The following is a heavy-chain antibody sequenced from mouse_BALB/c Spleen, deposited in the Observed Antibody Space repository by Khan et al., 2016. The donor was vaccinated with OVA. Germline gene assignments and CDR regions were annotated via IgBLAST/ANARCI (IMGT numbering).Heavy chain of an antibody. Sequence: EVELVESGPGLVKPSQSLSLTCTVTGYSITSDYAWNWIRQFPGNKLEWMGSISYSGSTSYNPSLKSRITITRDTSKNQFFLQLNSLTTEDTATCYCASNYWGQGTLVTVSA. CDR2: ISYSGST. CDR3: ASNY. CDR1: GYSITSDYA. J-gene: IGHJ3*01. V-gene: IGHV3-2*02.